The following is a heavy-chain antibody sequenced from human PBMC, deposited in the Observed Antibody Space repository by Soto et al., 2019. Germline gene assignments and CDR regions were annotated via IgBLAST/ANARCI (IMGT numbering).Heavy chain of an antibody. CDR3: VRDDHCIPTRCHGNWFDP. CDR1: VFTFSTYW. CDR2: INSDASHT. V-gene: IGHV3-74*01. D-gene: IGHD2-2*01. Sequence: VGSLRLSCASSVFTFSTYWMHCIRQVPGKGLEWVSRINSDASHTYYADSVKGRFTISRDNAKNTLHLEMNSLRAEDTAVYYCVRDDHCIPTRCHGNWFDPWGQGTLVTVSS. J-gene: IGHJ5*02.